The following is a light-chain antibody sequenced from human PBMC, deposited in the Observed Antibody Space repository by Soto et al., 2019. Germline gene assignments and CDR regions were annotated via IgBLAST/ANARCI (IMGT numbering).Light chain of an antibody. CDR1: SGSVSTRNY. CDR3: VLYGGSGIHGV. V-gene: IGLV8-61*01. CDR2: NTN. J-gene: IGLJ3*02. Sequence: QTVVTQEPSFSVSPGGTVTLTCGLTSGSVSTRNYPSWYQQIPGQAPRTLIYNTNTRSSGVPDRFSGSILGNKAALTITGAQAENEADYYCVLYGGSGIHGVFGGGTKLTVL.